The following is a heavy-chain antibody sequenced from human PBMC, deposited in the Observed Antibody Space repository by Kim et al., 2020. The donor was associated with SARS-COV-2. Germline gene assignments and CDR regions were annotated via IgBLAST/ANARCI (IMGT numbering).Heavy chain of an antibody. V-gene: IGHV1-8*01. CDR2: VKPHNGAT. J-gene: IGHJ3*01. Sequence: ASVKVSCKASGYSFITYDVIWVRQAPGQGLEWMGWVKPHNGATGYAQHLQGIVTMTTDTSISTAFLELNSLRSDDTAVYYCARSMVTTYNAFDVWGQGTMVTVSS. CDR3: ARSMVTTYNAFDV. CDR1: GYSFITYD. D-gene: IGHD4-17*01.